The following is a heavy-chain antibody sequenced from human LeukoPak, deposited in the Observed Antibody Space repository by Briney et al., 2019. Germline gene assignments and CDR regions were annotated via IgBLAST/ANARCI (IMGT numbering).Heavy chain of an antibody. J-gene: IGHJ3*02. CDR3: ARAPRLQRADAFDI. V-gene: IGHV4-4*07. CDR1: GGSISSYY. CDR2: IYTSGST. Sequence: SETLSLTCTVSGGSISSYYWSWIRQPAGKGLEWIGRIYTSGSTNYNPSLKSRVTMSVDTSKNQFSLKLSYVTAADTAVYYCARAPRLQRADAFDIWGQGTMVTVSS. D-gene: IGHD5-24*01.